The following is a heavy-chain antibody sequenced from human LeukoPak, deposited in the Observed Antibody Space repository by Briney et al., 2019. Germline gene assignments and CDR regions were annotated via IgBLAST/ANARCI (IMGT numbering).Heavy chain of an antibody. CDR1: GGSINSYY. CDR2: IRYSGST. CDR3: ARHARHASCGNDCFSRAFDI. D-gene: IGHD2-21*02. V-gene: IGHV4-59*01. J-gene: IGHJ3*02. Sequence: SETLSLTCTVSGGSINSYYWSWIRQPPGKGPEWIGYIRYSGSTKYDPSLKSRVTISVDTSKNQFSLKLNSVTTADTAVYYCARHARHASCGNDCFSRAFDIWGQGTMVIVSS.